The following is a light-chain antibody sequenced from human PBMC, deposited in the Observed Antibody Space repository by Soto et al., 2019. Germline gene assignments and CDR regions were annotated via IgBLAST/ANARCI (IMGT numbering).Light chain of an antibody. Sequence: IQLTQSPSTLSATVGDRVPLTCRASQSISSWLAWYQQKPGKAPKLLIYKASSLESGVPSRFSGSGSGTEFTLTISSLQPDDFATYCCQQYNSYPLTFGGRAKVDI. V-gene: IGKV1-5*03. CDR2: KAS. CDR1: QSISSW. CDR3: QQYNSYPLT. J-gene: IGKJ4*01.